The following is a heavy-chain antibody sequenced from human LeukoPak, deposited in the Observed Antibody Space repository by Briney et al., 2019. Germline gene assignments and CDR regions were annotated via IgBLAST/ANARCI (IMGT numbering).Heavy chain of an antibody. D-gene: IGHD3-9*01. CDR1: GFTFDDYA. V-gene: IGHV3-9*01. CDR2: ISWNSGSI. CDR3: AKDINYDILTGFKS. Sequence: GGSLRLSCAASGFTFDDYAMHWVRQAPGKGLEWVSGISWNSGSIGYADSVKGRFTISRDNAKNSLYLQMNSLRAEDTALYHCAKDINYDILTGFKSWGQGTLVTVSS. J-gene: IGHJ4*02.